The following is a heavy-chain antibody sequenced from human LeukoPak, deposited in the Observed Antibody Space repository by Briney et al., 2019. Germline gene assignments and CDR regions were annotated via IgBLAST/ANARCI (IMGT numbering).Heavy chain of an antibody. V-gene: IGHV3-23*01. Sequence: PGGSLRLSCAASGFTFSSYAMSWVRQAPGKGLEWVSAISGSGYSTYYADSVKGRFTISRDNSKNTLYLQMNSLRAEDTAVYYCAKDGSWVGLLWFGESSYYFDYWGQGTLVTVSS. CDR1: GFTFSSYA. J-gene: IGHJ4*02. CDR3: AKDGSWVGLLWFGESSYYFDY. CDR2: ISGSGYST. D-gene: IGHD3-10*01.